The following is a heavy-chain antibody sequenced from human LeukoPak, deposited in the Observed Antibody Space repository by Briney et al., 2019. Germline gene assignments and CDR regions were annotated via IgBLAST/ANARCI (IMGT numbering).Heavy chain of an antibody. D-gene: IGHD5-18*01. J-gene: IGHJ4*02. CDR1: GLTFRSYS. V-gene: IGHV3-48*01. Sequence: PGGSLRLSCASSGLTFRSYSMNWFRRAPGKGLEWVSHISSRGRTIYYADSVKGRFTISRDNAKNSLFLQMNSLRAEDTAVYYCTRPQPYDYWGQGTLVTVSS. CDR3: TRPQPYDY. CDR2: ISSRGRTI.